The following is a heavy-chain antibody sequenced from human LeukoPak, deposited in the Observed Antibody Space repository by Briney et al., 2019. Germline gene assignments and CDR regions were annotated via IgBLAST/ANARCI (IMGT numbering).Heavy chain of an antibody. V-gene: IGHV3-23*01. CDR1: GFTFSSYG. CDR2: ISGSGGST. D-gene: IGHD3-10*01. J-gene: IGHJ4*02. Sequence: GGSLRLSCAASGFTFSSYGMSWVRQAPGKGLEWVSAISGSGGSTYYADSVKGRFTISRDNSKNTLYLQMNSLRAEDTAVYYCARTKSRGVGFDYWGQGTLVTVSS. CDR3: ARTKSRGVGFDY.